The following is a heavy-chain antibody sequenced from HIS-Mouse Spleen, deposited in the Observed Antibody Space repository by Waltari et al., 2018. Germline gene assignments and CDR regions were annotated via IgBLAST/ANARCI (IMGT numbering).Heavy chain of an antibody. CDR1: GFTCSSDA. J-gene: IGHJ4*02. Sequence: QVQLVESGGGVGQPGGSLRLACAAAGFTCSSDALQWVRQAPGNGLEWVAVISYDGSNKYYADSVKGRFTISRDNSKNTLYLQMNSLRAEDTAVYYCARGLNTARPSHFDYWGQGTLVTVSS. V-gene: IGHV3-30-3*01. CDR2: ISYDGSNK. D-gene: IGHD6-6*01. CDR3: ARGLNTARPSHFDY.